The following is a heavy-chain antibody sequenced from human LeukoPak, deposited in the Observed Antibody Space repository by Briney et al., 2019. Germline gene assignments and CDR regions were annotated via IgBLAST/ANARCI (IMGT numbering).Heavy chain of an antibody. D-gene: IGHD6-13*01. CDR2: ISGSGGST. Sequence: PGRSLRLSCAASGFTFSSYAMSWVRQAPGKGLEWVSAISGSGGSTYYADSVKGRFTISRDNSKNTLYLQMNSLRAEDTAVYYCAKDPSSGYSSSRNWFGPWGQGTLVTVSS. CDR3: AKDPSSGYSSSRNWFGP. V-gene: IGHV3-23*01. CDR1: GFTFSSYA. J-gene: IGHJ5*02.